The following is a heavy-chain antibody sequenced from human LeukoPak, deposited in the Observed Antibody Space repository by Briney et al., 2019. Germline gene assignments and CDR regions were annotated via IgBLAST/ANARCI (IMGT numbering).Heavy chain of an antibody. J-gene: IGHJ4*02. Sequence: GGSLRLSCAASGFTVSNYIMTWVRQAPGKGLEWVSGISDGGGSTYYADSVRGRFTISRDNSKTTVFLQMNSLRAEDTAVYYCTYVISGWAFEYWGQGTLVTVSS. CDR3: TYVISGWAFEY. CDR2: ISDGGGST. CDR1: GFTVSNYI. V-gene: IGHV3-23*01. D-gene: IGHD6-19*01.